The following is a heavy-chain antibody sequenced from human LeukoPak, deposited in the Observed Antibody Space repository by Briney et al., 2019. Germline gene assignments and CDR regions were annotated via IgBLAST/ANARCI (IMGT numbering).Heavy chain of an antibody. J-gene: IGHJ4*02. CDR2: INPNSGGS. Sequence: ASVTVSCKASGYTFTAYFMHWVRQAPGQGLEWMGWINPNSGGSNYAQRFQGRVTMTRDTSISTVYMELSRLISDDTAVYYCARGLYCSGGSCYGPFDYWGQGTLVTVSS. CDR3: ARGLYCSGGSCYGPFDY. D-gene: IGHD2-15*01. CDR1: GYTFTAYF. V-gene: IGHV1-2*02.